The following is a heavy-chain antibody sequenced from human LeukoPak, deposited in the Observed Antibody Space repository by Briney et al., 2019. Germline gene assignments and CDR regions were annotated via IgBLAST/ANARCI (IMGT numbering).Heavy chain of an antibody. V-gene: IGHV4-31*03. CDR1: GGSISSGGYY. Sequence: SETLSLTCTVSGGSISSGGYYWSWIRQHPGKGLEWIGYIYYSGSAYYNPSLKSRVTLSVDTSKNQFSLKLSSVTAADTAVYYCASRRDGYNTIDYWGQGTLVTVSS. CDR3: ASRRDGYNTIDY. J-gene: IGHJ4*02. CDR2: IYYSGSA. D-gene: IGHD5-24*01.